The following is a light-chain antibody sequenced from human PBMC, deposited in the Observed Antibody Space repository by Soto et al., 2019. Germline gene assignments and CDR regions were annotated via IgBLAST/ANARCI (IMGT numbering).Light chain of an antibody. J-gene: IGLJ1*01. CDR3: CSYAGSNSFV. Sequence: QSVLTQPASVSGSPGQSITISCTGTSSDVGNYNLVSWYQHYPGKAPKLMIYEVSKRPSGVSSRFSGSKSGNTASLTISGLQADDEADYFCCSYAGSNSFVFGTGTKVTV. V-gene: IGLV2-23*02. CDR2: EVS. CDR1: SSDVGNYNL.